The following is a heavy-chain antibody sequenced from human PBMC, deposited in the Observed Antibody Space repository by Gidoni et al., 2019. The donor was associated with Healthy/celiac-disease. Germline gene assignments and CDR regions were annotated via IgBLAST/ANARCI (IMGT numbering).Heavy chain of an antibody. D-gene: IGHD2-2*01. V-gene: IGHV3-11*01. J-gene: IGHJ6*02. Sequence: QVQLVESGGGLVKPGGSLILSCAASGFPFSDYFMTWIRQAPGKGLKWVSYSSSSGSTIYYADSVKGRFTISRDNAKNSLYLQMNSLRVEDTAVYYCASYVSSRIDYYGMDAWGQGTTVTVSS. CDR3: ASYVSSRIDYYGMDA. CDR1: GFPFSDYF. CDR2: SSSSGSTI.